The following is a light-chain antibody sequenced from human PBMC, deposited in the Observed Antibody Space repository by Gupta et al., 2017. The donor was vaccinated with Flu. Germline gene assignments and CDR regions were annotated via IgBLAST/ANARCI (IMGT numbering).Light chain of an antibody. J-gene: IGLJ3*02. V-gene: IGLV3-21*02. Sequence: SYVLTQPPSVSVAPGQTARITCGGNNIGSKKVHWYQEKPGQAPVLVVNDDSDRPSGIPERLSGSNSGNTATLTISRVEAGDEADYYCQVWDSSSDHRVFGGGTKLTVL. CDR1: NIGSKK. CDR3: QVWDSSSDHRV. CDR2: DDS.